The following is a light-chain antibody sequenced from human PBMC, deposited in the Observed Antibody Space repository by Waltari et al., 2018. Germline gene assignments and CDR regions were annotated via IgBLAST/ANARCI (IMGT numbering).Light chain of an antibody. CDR1: QGISSG. Sequence: IQMTQSPPSLYASVGHRVTITCRARQGISSGLGWYQQKAGKAPKLLIYKASSLQAGVPSRFSGSGSGTDVTLTISSLQPDDFATYYCQQFNSAPPTFGQGTKVEIK. V-gene: IGKV1-12*01. CDR2: KAS. J-gene: IGKJ1*01. CDR3: QQFNSAPPT.